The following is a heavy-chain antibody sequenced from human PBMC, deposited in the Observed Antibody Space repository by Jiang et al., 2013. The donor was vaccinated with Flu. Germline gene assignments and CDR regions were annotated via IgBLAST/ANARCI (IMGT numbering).Heavy chain of an antibody. CDR3: ARAVAGSDDTFDI. CDR1: THHD. Sequence: THHDVNWVRQAPGQGLEWDGNGMNPNSSNTDYAEKFQGRVTMTRSTAISTAYMELRSLASEDTAVYYCARAVAGSDDTFDIWGQGTVVIVSS. V-gene: IGHV1-8*01. J-gene: IGHJ3*02. D-gene: IGHD6-19*01. CDR2: MNPNSSNT.